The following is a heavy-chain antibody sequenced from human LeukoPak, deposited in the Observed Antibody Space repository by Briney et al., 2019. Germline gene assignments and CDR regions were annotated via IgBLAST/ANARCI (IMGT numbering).Heavy chain of an antibody. Sequence: ASSTVCCTASGDTVTIYDSNWVGQGGGQGLEWKGWMNPNSGNTGYARKFQGRVTMTRNTSISTAYMELSSLRSEDTAVYYCARGNSRRKLYYFDYWGQGTLVTVSS. D-gene: IGHD2/OR15-2a*01. CDR2: MNPNSGNT. J-gene: IGHJ4*02. CDR3: ARGNSRRKLYYFDY. CDR1: GDTVTIYD. V-gene: IGHV1-8*01.